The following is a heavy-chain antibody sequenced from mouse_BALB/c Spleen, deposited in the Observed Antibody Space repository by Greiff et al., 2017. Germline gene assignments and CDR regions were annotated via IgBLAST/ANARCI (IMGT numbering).Heavy chain of an antibody. J-gene: IGHJ3*01. CDR3: ARDTLLRLPSFAY. V-gene: IGHV2-9*02. Sequence: VQLQQSGPGLVAPSQSLSITCTVSGFSLTSYGVHWVRQPPGKGLEWLGVIWAGGSTNYNSALMSRLSISKDNSKSQVFLKMNSLQTDDTAMYYCARDTLLRLPSFAYWGQGTLVTVSA. CDR1: GFSLTSYG. D-gene: IGHD1-2*01. CDR2: IWAGGST.